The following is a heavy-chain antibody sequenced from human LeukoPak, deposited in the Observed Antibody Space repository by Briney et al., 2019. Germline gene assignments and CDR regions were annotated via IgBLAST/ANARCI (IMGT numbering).Heavy chain of an antibody. J-gene: IGHJ4*02. CDR2: ISWDGGST. CDR3: AKAYSSSWSAAFDY. D-gene: IGHD6-13*01. CDR1: GFTFDEYT. V-gene: IGHV3-43*01. Sequence: GGSLRLSCAASGFTFDEYTMHWVRQVAGKGLEWVSLISWDGGSTYYGDSVKGRLTISRDNSKNSLYLQMNSLRTEDTALYYCAKAYSSSWSAAFDYWGQGTLVTVSS.